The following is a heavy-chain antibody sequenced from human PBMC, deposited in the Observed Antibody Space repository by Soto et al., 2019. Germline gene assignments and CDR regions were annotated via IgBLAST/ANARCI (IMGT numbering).Heavy chain of an antibody. CDR2: INAGNGNT. CDR3: ARDLGGWPDY. CDR1: GGTFSTYA. V-gene: IGHV1-3*01. Sequence: ASVKVSCKAPGGTFSTYAISWGRQAPGQGLEWMGGINAGNGNTKYSHKFQGRVTITRDTSASTAYMELSSLRSEDTAVYYCARDLGGWPDYWGQGTLVTVSS. D-gene: IGHD2-15*01. J-gene: IGHJ4*02.